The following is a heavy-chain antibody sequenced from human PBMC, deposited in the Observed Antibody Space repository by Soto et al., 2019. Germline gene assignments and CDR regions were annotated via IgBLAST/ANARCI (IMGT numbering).Heavy chain of an antibody. CDR2: ISSSGSST. Sequence: EVQLLESGGGLVQPGGSLRLSCAASGFTFSSYAMSWVLQAPGKGLEWVSAISSSGSSTYYADSVKGRFTSSRDNSKNMLYLQMNSLRAEDTAVYYCATDTSTWYGGLDYYAMDVWGQGTTVTVS. CDR3: ATDTSTWYGGLDYYAMDV. J-gene: IGHJ6*02. CDR1: GFTFSSYA. D-gene: IGHD6-13*01. V-gene: IGHV3-23*01.